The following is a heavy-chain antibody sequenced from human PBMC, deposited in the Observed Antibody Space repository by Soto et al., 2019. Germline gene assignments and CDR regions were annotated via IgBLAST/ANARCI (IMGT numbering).Heavy chain of an antibody. V-gene: IGHV4-39*01. Sequence: PSETLSLTCPVSGGSISSSSYYWGWIRQPPGKGLEWIGSIYYSGSTYYNPSLRSRVTISVDTSKNQFSLKLSSVTAADTAVYYCARLRVCSSTSCYNWFDPWGQGTLVTVSS. CDR2: IYYSGST. J-gene: IGHJ5*02. D-gene: IGHD2-2*01. CDR1: GGSISSSSYY. CDR3: ARLRVCSSTSCYNWFDP.